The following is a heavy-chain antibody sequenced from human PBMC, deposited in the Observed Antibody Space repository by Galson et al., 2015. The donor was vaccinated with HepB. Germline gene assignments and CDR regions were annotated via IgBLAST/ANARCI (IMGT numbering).Heavy chain of an antibody. D-gene: IGHD6-19*01. Sequence: SLRLSCAASGFTFSSYAMHWVRQAPGKGLEWVAVISYDGSNKYYADSVKGRFTISRDNSKNTLYLQMNSLRAEDTAVYYCARARAFNIAVAKGWFDPWGQGTLVTVSS. CDR1: GFTFSSYA. V-gene: IGHV3-30*04. CDR3: ARARAFNIAVAKGWFDP. J-gene: IGHJ5*02. CDR2: ISYDGSNK.